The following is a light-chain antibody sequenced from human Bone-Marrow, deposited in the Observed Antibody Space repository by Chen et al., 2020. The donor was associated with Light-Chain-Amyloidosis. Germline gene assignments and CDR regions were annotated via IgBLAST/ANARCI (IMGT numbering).Light chain of an antibody. CDR2: DVS. J-gene: IGLJ3*02. CDR1: NIGSTS. V-gene: IGLV3-21*02. Sequence: YVLTQPSSVSVAPGQTATIACGGNNIGSTSVHWYQQTPGQAPLLVVYDVSDRPSGIPERLSGSNSGNTATLTISRVEAGDEADYYCQVWDRSSDRPVFGGGTKLTVL. CDR3: QVWDRSSDRPV.